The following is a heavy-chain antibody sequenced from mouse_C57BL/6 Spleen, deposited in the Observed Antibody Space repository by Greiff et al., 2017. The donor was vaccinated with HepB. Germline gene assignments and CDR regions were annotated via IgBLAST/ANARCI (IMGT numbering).Heavy chain of an antibody. V-gene: IGHV10-3*01. CDR3: VRRSDYYYGSSYYAMDY. CDR2: IRSKSSNYAT. J-gene: IGHJ4*01. D-gene: IGHD1-1*01. CDR1: GFTFNTYA. Sequence: DVKLVESGGGLVQPKGSLKLSCAASGFTFNTYAMHWVRQAPGKGLEWVARIRSKSSNYATYYADSVKDRFTISRDDSQSMLYLQMNNLKTEDTAMYYCVRRSDYYYGSSYYAMDYWGQGTSVTVSS.